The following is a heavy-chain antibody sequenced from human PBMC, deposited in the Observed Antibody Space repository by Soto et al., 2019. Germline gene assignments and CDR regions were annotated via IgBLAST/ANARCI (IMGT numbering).Heavy chain of an antibody. Sequence: ASVKVSCKASGYTFTSYGISWVRQALGQGLEWMGWISAYNGNTNYAQKLQGRVTMTTDTSTSTAYMELRSLRSDDTAVYYCARSYDILTGQDAFDIWGQGTMVTVSS. V-gene: IGHV1-18*01. D-gene: IGHD3-9*01. J-gene: IGHJ3*02. CDR2: ISAYNGNT. CDR3: ARSYDILTGQDAFDI. CDR1: GYTFTSYG.